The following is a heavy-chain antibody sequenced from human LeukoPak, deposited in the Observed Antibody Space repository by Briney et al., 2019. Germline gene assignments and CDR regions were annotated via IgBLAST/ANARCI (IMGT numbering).Heavy chain of an antibody. V-gene: IGHV3-7*02. Sequence: PGGSLRLSCEASGFTFSSYWMSRVRQAPGKGLEWVANIKQDGSEKYHVDSVKGRFTISRDNAKNSLYLQVNSLRAEDTAVFYCARHQGSGWQSSAYYFDYWGQGTLVTVSS. CDR3: ARHQGSGWQSSAYYFDY. CDR1: GFTFSSYW. CDR2: IKQDGSEK. D-gene: IGHD6-19*01. J-gene: IGHJ4*02.